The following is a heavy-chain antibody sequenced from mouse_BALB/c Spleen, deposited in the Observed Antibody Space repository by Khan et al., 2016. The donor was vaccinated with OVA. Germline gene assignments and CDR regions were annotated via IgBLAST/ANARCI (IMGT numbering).Heavy chain of an antibody. CDR2: ISNGSSTI. Sequence: EVELVESGGGLVQPGGSRKLSCAASGFTFSSFGMHWVRQAPEKGLEWVAYISNGSSTIYYADTVKGRFTISRDNPKNTLFLQMTSLRSEDTAMYYCARGMGPPFDYWGQGTTLTVSS. CDR3: ARGMGPPFDY. V-gene: IGHV5-17*02. J-gene: IGHJ2*01. D-gene: IGHD4-1*01. CDR1: GFTFSSFG.